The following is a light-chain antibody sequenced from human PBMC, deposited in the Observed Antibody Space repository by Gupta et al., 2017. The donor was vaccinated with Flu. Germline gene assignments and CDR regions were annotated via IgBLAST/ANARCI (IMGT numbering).Light chain of an antibody. Sequence: QSALTQPASVSGSPGQSITISCTGTSSDVGAYSHVSWYQQYPGKVPKLMIYEVNNRTSGVSNRFSGSKSGNTAPLTISGLQTEDEAHYYCSSYTGVNTLVFGGGTRLTVL. J-gene: IGLJ3*02. CDR2: EVN. CDR1: SSDVGAYSH. CDR3: SSYTGVNTLV. V-gene: IGLV2-14*01.